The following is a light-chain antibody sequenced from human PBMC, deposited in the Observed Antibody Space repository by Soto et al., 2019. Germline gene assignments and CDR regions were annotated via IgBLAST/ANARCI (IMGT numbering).Light chain of an antibody. CDR3: CSYAGSSTYV. J-gene: IGLJ1*01. CDR2: EVS. V-gene: IGLV2-23*02. Sequence: QSVLTQPASVSGSPGQSITISYTGASSDVGSYNLVSWYQQHPGKAPKLMIYEVSKRPSGVSNRLSGSKSGNTASLTISGLQAEDEADYYCCSYAGSSTYVFGTGTKHTVL. CDR1: SSDVGSYNL.